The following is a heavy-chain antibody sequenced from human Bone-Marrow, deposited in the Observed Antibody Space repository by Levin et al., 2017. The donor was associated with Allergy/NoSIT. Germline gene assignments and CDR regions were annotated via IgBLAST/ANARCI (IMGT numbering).Heavy chain of an antibody. J-gene: IGHJ4*02. CDR2: IDPGGGST. Sequence: ASVKVSCKASGYSFMSYYMHWVRQAPGQGLEWMGKIDPGGGSTSYARKFQGRVTMTRDTSTSTVYMDLSSLRSEDTAVYYCAIHARSITSSHRQFDYWGQGTQVIVSS. D-gene: IGHD2-2*01. CDR3: AIHARSITSSHRQFDY. CDR1: GYSFMSYY. V-gene: IGHV1-46*01.